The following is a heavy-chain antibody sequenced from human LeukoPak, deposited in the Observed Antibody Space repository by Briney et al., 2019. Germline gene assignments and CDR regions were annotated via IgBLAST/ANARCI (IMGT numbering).Heavy chain of an antibody. V-gene: IGHV3-30*04. CDR2: ISYDGSNK. D-gene: IGHD2-15*01. CDR3: ARRYCSGGSCYSVGHLDY. J-gene: IGHJ4*02. CDR1: GFTFSSYA. Sequence: GRSLRFSCAASGFTFSSYAMHWVRQAPGKGLEWVAVISYDGSNKYYADSVKGRFTISRDNSKNTLYLQMNSLRAEDTAVYYCARRYCSGGSCYSVGHLDYWGQGTLVTVSS.